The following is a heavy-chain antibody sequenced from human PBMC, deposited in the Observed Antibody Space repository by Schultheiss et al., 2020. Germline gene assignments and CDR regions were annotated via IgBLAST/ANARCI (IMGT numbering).Heavy chain of an antibody. Sequence: SETLSLTCTVSGDSISSYYWSWIRQPAGKGLEWIGRIHISGSTNYNPSLKSRVTMSVDTSKNQFSLKLSSVTAADTAVYYCARDTMIAGHYYYGMDVWGQGTTVTVAS. CDR3: ARDTMIAGHYYYGMDV. V-gene: IGHV4-4*07. CDR1: GDSISSYY. J-gene: IGHJ6*02. D-gene: IGHD3-22*01. CDR2: IHISGST.